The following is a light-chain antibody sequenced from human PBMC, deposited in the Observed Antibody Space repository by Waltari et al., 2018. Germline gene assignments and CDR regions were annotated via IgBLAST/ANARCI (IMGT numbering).Light chain of an antibody. CDR3: YSFAGYTTFYV. J-gene: IGLJ1*01. CDR1: SSDVGAYNY. CDR2: DVS. Sequence: QSALTQPASVSGSPGQSIAISCTGTSSDVGAYNYVSWYQQHPGKAPKVIIYDVSKRPSGISIRFSGFKSDNTASLTISGLQAEDEADYFCYSFAGYTTFYVFGSGTKVTVL. V-gene: IGLV2-23*02.